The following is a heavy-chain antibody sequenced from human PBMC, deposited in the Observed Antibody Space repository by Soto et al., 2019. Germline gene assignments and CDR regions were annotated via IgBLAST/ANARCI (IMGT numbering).Heavy chain of an antibody. Sequence: PSETLSLTCTVSGVSISSYYWSWIRQPRGRGLEWIGCIHYSGSTNYNPSLKSRVTISIDTSKNQFSLKLNSVTAADTAVYYCARQYPATYSLALFDYWGQGNQVTVSS. CDR2: IHYSGST. J-gene: IGHJ4*02. CDR3: ARQYPATYSLALFDY. D-gene: IGHD2-15*01. CDR1: GVSISSYY. V-gene: IGHV4-59*08.